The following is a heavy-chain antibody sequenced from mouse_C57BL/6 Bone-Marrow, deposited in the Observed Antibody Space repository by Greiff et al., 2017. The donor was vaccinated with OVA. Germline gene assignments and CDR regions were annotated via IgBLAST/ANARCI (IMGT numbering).Heavy chain of an antibody. CDR3: AIYGDYYDYDGIDY. CDR1: GYTFTSYW. Sequence: QVQLKQPGAELVKPGASVKVSCKASGYTFTSYWMHWVKQRPGQGLEWIGRIHPSDSDTNYNQKFKGKATLTVDKSSSTAYMQLSSLTSEDSAVYYCAIYGDYYDYDGIDYWGQGTTLTVSS. J-gene: IGHJ2*01. CDR2: IHPSDSDT. V-gene: IGHV1-74*01. D-gene: IGHD2-4*01.